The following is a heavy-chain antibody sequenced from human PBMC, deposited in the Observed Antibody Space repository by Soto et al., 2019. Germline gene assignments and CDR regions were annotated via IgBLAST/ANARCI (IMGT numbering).Heavy chain of an antibody. CDR3: ARVSWIQLWYFDY. V-gene: IGHV3-7*01. CDR2: IKQDGSEK. J-gene: IGHJ4*02. Sequence: LRLSCAASGFTFSSYWMSWVRQAPGKGLEWVANIKQDGSEKYYADSVKGRFTISRDNAKNSLYLQMNSLRAEDTAVYYCARVSWIQLWYFDYWGQGTLVTVSS. CDR1: GFTFSSYW. D-gene: IGHD5-18*01.